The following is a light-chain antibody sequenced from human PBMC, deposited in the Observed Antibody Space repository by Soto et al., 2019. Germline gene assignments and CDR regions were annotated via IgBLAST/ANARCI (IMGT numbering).Light chain of an antibody. CDR2: EVS. CDR1: SSDVGGYNY. Sequence: QSVLTQPPSASGSPGQSVTISCTGTSSDVGGYNYVSWYQQHPGEAPKLMIYEVSKRPSGVPDRFSGSKSGNTASLTVSGLQAEDEADYYCSSYAASNNYIFGTGNKVTVL. J-gene: IGLJ1*01. V-gene: IGLV2-8*01. CDR3: SSYAASNNYI.